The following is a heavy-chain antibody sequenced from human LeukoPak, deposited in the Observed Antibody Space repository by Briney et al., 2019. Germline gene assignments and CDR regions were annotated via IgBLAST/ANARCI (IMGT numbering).Heavy chain of an antibody. V-gene: IGHV1-18*01. CDR3: ARDRLMITFGGVIVRNRVAFDI. D-gene: IGHD3-16*02. J-gene: IGHJ3*02. Sequence: GASVKVSCKASGYTFTSYGISWVRQAPGQGLEWMGWISAYNGNTNYAQKLQGRVTMTTDTSTSTAYMELRSLRSDDTAVYYCARDRLMITFGGVIVRNRVAFDIWGQGTMVTVSS. CDR2: ISAYNGNT. CDR1: GYTFTSYG.